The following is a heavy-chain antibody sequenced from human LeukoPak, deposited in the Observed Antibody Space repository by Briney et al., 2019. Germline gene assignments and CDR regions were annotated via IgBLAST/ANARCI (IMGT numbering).Heavy chain of an antibody. CDR1: GFTFSSYS. Sequence: GGSLRLSCAASGFTFSSYSMNWVRQAPGKGLEWVSYISSSGSTIYYADSVKGRFTISRDNAKNSLYLQMNSLRAEDTAVYYCARPGRFLEPVDIWGQGTMVTVSS. CDR3: ARPGRFLEPVDI. V-gene: IGHV3-48*04. D-gene: IGHD3-3*01. J-gene: IGHJ3*02. CDR2: ISSSGSTI.